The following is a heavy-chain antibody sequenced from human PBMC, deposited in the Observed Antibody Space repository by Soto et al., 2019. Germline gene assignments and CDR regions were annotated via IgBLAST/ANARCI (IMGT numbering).Heavy chain of an antibody. J-gene: IGHJ6*02. CDR2: IYYSGST. V-gene: IGHV4-39*01. D-gene: IGHD6-19*01. Sequence: QLQLQESGPGLVKPSETLSLTCTVSGGSISSSSYYWGWIRQPPGKGLEWIGSIYYSGSTYYNPSLKSRVTISVDTSKNQFSLKLSSVTAADTAVYYCARHVAVAGYYYYYGMDVWGQGTTVTVSS. CDR3: ARHVAVAGYYYYYGMDV. CDR1: GGSISSSSYY.